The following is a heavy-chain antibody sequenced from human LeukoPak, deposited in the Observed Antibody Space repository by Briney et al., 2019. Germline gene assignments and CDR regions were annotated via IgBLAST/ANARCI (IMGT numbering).Heavy chain of an antibody. CDR1: GYSISSGYY. CDR3: ARETLYYGSGSGSYYYYYMDV. CDR2: IYTSGST. Sequence: SETLSLTCTVSGYSISSGYYWGWIRQPPGKGLEWIGRIYTSGSTNYNPSLKSRVTLSVDTSKNQFSLKLSSVTAADTAVYYCARETLYYGSGSGSYYYYYMDVWGKGTTVTISS. D-gene: IGHD3-10*01. J-gene: IGHJ6*03. V-gene: IGHV4-38-2*02.